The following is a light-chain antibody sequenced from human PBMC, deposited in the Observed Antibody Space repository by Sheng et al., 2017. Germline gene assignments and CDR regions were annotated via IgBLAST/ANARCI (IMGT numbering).Light chain of an antibody. J-gene: IGKJ4*01. CDR2: GAS. V-gene: IGKV3-20*01. CDR3: QQYLTSPLT. CDR1: QSIRDNY. Sequence: EIVLTQSPGTLSLSPGERATLSCRASQSIRDNYLAWYQQKPGQAPRVLISGASSRATGIPDRFSGSGSGTDFTLTISRLEPEDFAVYFCQQYLTSPLTFGGGTKVEIK.